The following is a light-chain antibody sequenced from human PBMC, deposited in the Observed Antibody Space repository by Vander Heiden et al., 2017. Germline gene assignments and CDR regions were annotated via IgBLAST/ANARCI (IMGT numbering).Light chain of an antibody. CDR2: DAS. CDR1: QDISNY. Sequence: DIQMTQSPSSLSASVGDRVTITCQASQDISNYLNWYQQKPGKAPKLLIYDASNLETGVPSRFGGSGSGTDFTFTISSLQPEDIATYYCQQYDNLPIFTFGPGTKVDIK. J-gene: IGKJ3*01. V-gene: IGKV1-33*01. CDR3: QQYDNLPIFT.